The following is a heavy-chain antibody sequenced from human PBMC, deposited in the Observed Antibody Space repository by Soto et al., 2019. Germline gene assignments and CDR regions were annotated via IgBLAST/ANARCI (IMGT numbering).Heavy chain of an antibody. V-gene: IGHV5-10-1*01. D-gene: IGHD3-10*01. Sequence: GESLKISCKASGYTFTNYWISWVRQMPGKGLEWMGRIDPTDSYTNYSPSFQGHVTISVDKSGTTAYLQWSSMKASDTAIYYCARRGEGKSGAFDIWGQGTTVTVSS. CDR1: GYTFTNYW. J-gene: IGHJ3*02. CDR2: IDPTDSYT. CDR3: ARRGEGKSGAFDI.